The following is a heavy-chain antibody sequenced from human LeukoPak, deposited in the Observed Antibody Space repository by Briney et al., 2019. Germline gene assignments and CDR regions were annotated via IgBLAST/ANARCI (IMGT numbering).Heavy chain of an antibody. CDR2: ISGSGGST. CDR1: GFAFSTYG. CDR3: AKDGGEYYDILTGYYPRLYYMDV. D-gene: IGHD3-9*01. J-gene: IGHJ6*03. V-gene: IGHV3-23*01. Sequence: GGSLRLSCVASGFAFSTYGMSWVRQAPGKGLEWVSAISGSGGSTYYADSVKGRFTISRDNSKNTLYLQMNSLRAEDTAVYYCAKDGGEYYDILTGYYPRLYYMDVWGKGTTVTISS.